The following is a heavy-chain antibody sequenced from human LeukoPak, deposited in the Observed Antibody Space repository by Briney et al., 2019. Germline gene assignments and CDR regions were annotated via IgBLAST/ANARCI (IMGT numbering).Heavy chain of an antibody. CDR2: TTSSGINT. CDR1: GFTFSSYW. Sequence: GGSLRLSFAASGFTFSSYWMSWVRQAPGKGLEWVSATTSSGINTYYADSVKGRFTISRDNAKNSLYLQMASLRAEDTAVYYCARDAEGYASTWYYDYWGQGTLVTVSS. J-gene: IGHJ4*02. D-gene: IGHD6-13*01. CDR3: ARDAEGYASTWYYDY. V-gene: IGHV3-21*01.